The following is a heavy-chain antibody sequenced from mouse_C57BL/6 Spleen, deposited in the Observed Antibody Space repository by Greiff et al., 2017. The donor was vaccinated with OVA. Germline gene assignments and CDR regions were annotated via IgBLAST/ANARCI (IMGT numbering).Heavy chain of an antibody. D-gene: IGHD1-1*01. J-gene: IGHJ1*03. CDR1: GFSLTSYA. V-gene: IGHV2-9-1*01. CDR2: IWTGGGT. Sequence: QVQLKQSGPGLVAPSQSLSITCTVSGFSLTSYAISWVRQPPGKGLEWLGVIWTGGGTNYNSALKSRLSISKDNSKSQVFLKMNSLQTDDTARYYCARNRYGSSFYWYFDVWGTGTTVTVSS. CDR3: ARNRYGSSFYWYFDV.